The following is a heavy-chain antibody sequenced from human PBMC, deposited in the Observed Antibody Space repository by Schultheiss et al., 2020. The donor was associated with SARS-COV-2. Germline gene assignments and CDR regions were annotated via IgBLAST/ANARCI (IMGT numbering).Heavy chain of an antibody. D-gene: IGHD4-17*01. CDR1: GFTFSAHD. CDR2: ISYDEGNK. Sequence: GESLKISCAVSGFTFSAHDMHWVRQAPGKGLEWVALISYDEGNKYYADTVKGRFTISRDNAKNILYLQMNSLRAEDTAVYYCARENGDYGDAFDIWGQGTMVTVSS. J-gene: IGHJ3*02. V-gene: IGHV3-33*01. CDR3: ARENGDYGDAFDI.